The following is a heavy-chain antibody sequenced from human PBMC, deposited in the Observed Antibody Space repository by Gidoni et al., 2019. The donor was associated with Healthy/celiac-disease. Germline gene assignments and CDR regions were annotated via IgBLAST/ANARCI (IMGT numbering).Heavy chain of an antibody. J-gene: IGHJ4*02. D-gene: IGHD3-22*01. CDR1: GFTFSSNY. CDR2: IYSGGST. CDR3: ASSKITMIVGSFDY. V-gene: IGHV3-53*01. Sequence: EVQLVESGGGLIQPGVSLRLSCAASGFTFSSNYMSWVRQAPGKGLEWVSVIYSGGSTYYADSVKGRFTISRDNSKNTLYLQMNSLRAEDTAVYYCASSKITMIVGSFDYWGQGTLVTVSS.